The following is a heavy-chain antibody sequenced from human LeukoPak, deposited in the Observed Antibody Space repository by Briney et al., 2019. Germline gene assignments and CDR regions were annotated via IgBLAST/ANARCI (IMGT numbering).Heavy chain of an antibody. CDR2: INTDIGGT. J-gene: IGHJ4*02. CDR1: GDIFSTYY. D-gene: IGHD3-10*01. CDR3: ARNWEL. V-gene: IGHV1-2*02. Sequence: GASVKVSFKVSGDIFSTYYIQWVRQAPGGRLEWVGWINTDIGGTHSAPKFQGRVSMTTDTSISAAYLELSRLTSDDTAMYYCARNWELWGQGTLVTVSS.